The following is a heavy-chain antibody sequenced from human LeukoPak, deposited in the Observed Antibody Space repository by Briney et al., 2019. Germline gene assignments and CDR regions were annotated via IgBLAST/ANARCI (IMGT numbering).Heavy chain of an antibody. Sequence: GASVKVSCKASGYTFTSYDINWVRQATGQGLEWMGWMNPNSGNTGYAQKFQGRVTITADESTSTAYMELSSLRSEDTAVYYCARLSEMYSSSSGAFDIWGQGTMVTVSS. V-gene: IGHV1-8*01. CDR2: MNPNSGNT. J-gene: IGHJ3*02. CDR3: ARLSEMYSSSSGAFDI. D-gene: IGHD6-6*01. CDR1: GYTFTSYD.